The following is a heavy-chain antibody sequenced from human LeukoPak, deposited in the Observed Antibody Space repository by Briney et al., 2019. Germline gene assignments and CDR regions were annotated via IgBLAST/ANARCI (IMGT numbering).Heavy chain of an antibody. Sequence: GRSLRLSCTASGFTFGDYAMSWFRQAPGKGLEWVGFIRSKAYGGKSEYAASVKGRFTISRDDSKSIAYLQMNSLKTEDTAVYYCTRDTLLRYFDWFVPFDYWGQGTLVTVSS. CDR3: TRDTLLRYFDWFVPFDY. J-gene: IGHJ4*02. D-gene: IGHD3-9*01. V-gene: IGHV3-49*03. CDR2: IRSKAYGGKS. CDR1: GFTFGDYA.